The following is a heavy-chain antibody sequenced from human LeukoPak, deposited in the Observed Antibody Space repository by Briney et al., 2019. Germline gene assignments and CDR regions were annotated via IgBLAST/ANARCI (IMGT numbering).Heavy chain of an antibody. J-gene: IGHJ4*02. D-gene: IGHD1-1*01. CDR1: GYTFTGYY. CDR3: ARDLQLERFDY. V-gene: IGHV1-18*04. Sequence: ASVKVSCKASGYTFTGYYMHWVRQAPGQGLEWMGWISAYNGNTNYAQKLQGRITMTTDTSTSTAYMELRSLRSDDTAVYYCARDLQLERFDYWGQGTLVTVSS. CDR2: ISAYNGNT.